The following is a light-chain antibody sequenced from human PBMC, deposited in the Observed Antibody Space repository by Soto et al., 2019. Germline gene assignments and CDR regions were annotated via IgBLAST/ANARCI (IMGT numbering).Light chain of an antibody. CDR3: QQYNNWPLT. J-gene: IGKJ4*01. CDR1: QSVSSN. V-gene: IGKV3D-15*01. Sequence: EIVMTQSPATLSVSPGDRATLSCRASQSVSSNLAWYQQKPGQAPRLLIYGASTRATGIPARFSGSGSGTEFTLTISSLQSEDFAVYYCQQYNNWPLTVGGGTKVEIK. CDR2: GAS.